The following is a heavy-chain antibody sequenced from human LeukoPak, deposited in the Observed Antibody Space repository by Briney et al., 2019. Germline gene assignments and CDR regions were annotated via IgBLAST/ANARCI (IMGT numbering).Heavy chain of an antibody. CDR2: INPNSGGA. CDR1: GYTFTGYY. CDR3: ARRAVYYYSLEV. V-gene: IGHV1-2*02. J-gene: IGHJ6*02. Sequence: ASVKVSCKASGYTFTGYYIHWVRQGPGQGLEWMGWINPNSGGANYAQKFQGRVTMARDTSISTAYMELTRLNSDDTAVYYCARRAVYYYSLEVWGQGSTVTVSS. D-gene: IGHD6-25*01.